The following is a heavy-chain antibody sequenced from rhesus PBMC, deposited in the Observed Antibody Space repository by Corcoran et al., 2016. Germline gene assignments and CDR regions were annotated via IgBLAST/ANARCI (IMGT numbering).Heavy chain of an antibody. CDR1: GGSISDDYY. D-gene: IGHD6-25*01. J-gene: IGHJ4*01. V-gene: IGHV4-106*01. CDR3: ARSAADGDY. Sequence: QVQLQESGPGLVKPSETLSLTCAVSGGSISDDYYWSWIRQPPGKGLEWIGYIYGSGGGTNYNPSLKNRVTISIDTSKNQFSLKLSSVTAADTAVYYCARSAADGDYWGQGVLVTVSS. CDR2: IYGSGGGT.